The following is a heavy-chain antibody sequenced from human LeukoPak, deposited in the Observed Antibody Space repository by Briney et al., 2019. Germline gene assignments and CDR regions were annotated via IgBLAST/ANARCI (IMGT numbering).Heavy chain of an antibody. J-gene: IGHJ4*02. Sequence: PSETLSLTCTVSGGSISSYYWSWIRQPPGKGLEWIGYIYYSGSTNYNPSLKSRVTISVDTSKNQFSLKLSSVTAADTAVYYCARSYGSGSYSRRYFDYWGQGTLVTVSP. V-gene: IGHV4-59*01. CDR1: GGSISSYY. D-gene: IGHD3-10*01. CDR2: IYYSGST. CDR3: ARSYGSGSYSRRYFDY.